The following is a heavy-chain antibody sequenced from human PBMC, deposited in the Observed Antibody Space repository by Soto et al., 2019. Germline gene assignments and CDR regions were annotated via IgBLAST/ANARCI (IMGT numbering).Heavy chain of an antibody. CDR1: GFTFRNYW. CDR2: IKSDGSST. J-gene: IGHJ1*01. Sequence: WGSLRRSCAASGFTFRNYWMRGFRQFAGKGLVWVPRIKSDGSSTSYADSVRGRFTISRDNAKNTLYLQMNSLRADDTAVYSCASRNAGLFQYWGPGTLVTVSS. V-gene: IGHV3-74*01. CDR3: ASRNAGLFQY. D-gene: IGHD1-1*01.